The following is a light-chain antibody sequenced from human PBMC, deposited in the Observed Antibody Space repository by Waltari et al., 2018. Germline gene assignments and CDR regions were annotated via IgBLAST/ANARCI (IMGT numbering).Light chain of an antibody. V-gene: IGKV1-5*03. CDR2: KAS. CDR1: QSIDSW. Sequence: DLQMTQSPSTLSASVGDRVTITCRASQSIDSWLAWYQQKPGKAPNLLIYKASILHSGVPSRFSGRGSGTEFTLTISSLQPDDFAAYYCQQYHSSSRTFGQGTNVEMK. CDR3: QQYHSSSRT. J-gene: IGKJ1*01.